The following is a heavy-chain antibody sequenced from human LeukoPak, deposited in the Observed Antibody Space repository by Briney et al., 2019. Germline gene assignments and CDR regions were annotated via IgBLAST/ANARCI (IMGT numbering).Heavy chain of an antibody. J-gene: IGHJ4*02. CDR1: GGSISSSSYY. CDR2: IYYGGST. Sequence: SETLSLTCTVSGGSISSSSYYWDWIRQPPGTGLEWIGSIYYGGSTYYNPSLESRVTISVDTSKNQFSLKLSSVTAADTAVSYCARDGKWGNFDYWGQGTLVTVSS. D-gene: IGHD2-8*01. V-gene: IGHV4-39*07. CDR3: ARDGKWGNFDY.